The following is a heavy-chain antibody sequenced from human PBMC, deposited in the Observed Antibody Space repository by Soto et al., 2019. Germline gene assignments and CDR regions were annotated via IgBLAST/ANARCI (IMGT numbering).Heavy chain of an antibody. D-gene: IGHD3-9*01. Sequence: SETLSLTCTVSGGSMSSSSYYWGWIRQPPGKGLEWIANMYFSGFYSGSTSYNPSLKSRVTISVDTSKNQFSLQVSSVTAADTAVYYCARGFDILTFGFCLDYWGQGTLVTVS. CDR1: GGSMSSSSYY. J-gene: IGHJ4*02. CDR2: MYFSGFYSGST. V-gene: IGHV4-39*01. CDR3: ARGFDILTFGFCLDY.